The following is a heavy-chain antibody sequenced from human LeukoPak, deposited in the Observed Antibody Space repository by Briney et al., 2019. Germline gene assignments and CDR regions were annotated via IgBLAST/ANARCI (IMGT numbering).Heavy chain of an antibody. J-gene: IGHJ4*02. CDR1: GYTFTGYY. Sequence: ASVKVSCKASGYTFTGYYMHWVRQAPGQGLEWMGWINPNSGGTNYAQKFQGRVTMTRDTSISTAYMGLSRLRSDDTAVYYCARDPAAAGTLHYFDYWGQGTLVTVSS. CDR2: INPNSGGT. CDR3: ARDPAAAGTLHYFDY. D-gene: IGHD6-13*01. V-gene: IGHV1-2*02.